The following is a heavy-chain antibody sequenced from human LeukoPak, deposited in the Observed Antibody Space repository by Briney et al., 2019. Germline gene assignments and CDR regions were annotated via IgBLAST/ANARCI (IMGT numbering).Heavy chain of an antibody. CDR2: INPSGGST. CDR3: ARVKFEYSSSSGTSDY. Sequence: ASVKVSCKASGYTFTSYYMHWVRQAPGQGLEWMGIINPSGGSTSYAQKFQGRVTMTRDTSTSTVYMELSSLRSEDTAVYYCARVKFEYSSSSGTSDYWGQGTLVTVSS. V-gene: IGHV1-46*01. CDR1: GYTFTSYY. J-gene: IGHJ4*02. D-gene: IGHD6-6*01.